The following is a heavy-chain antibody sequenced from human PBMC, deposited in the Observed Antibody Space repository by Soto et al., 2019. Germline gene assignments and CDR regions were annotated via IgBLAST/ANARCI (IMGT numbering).Heavy chain of an antibody. CDR2: IYPGDSDT. D-gene: IGHD3-3*01. V-gene: IGHV5-51*01. CDR1: GYNFATYW. J-gene: IGHJ4*02. Sequence: LGESLKISCKGSGYNFATYWIGWVRQMPGKGLEWMGTIYPGDSDTTYSPSFQGQVTISADKSIGGAYLHWSSLRASDTAMYYCARQSQRYLEWLSPHTTHSLFDLWGQGTLVTVSS. CDR3: ARQSQRYLEWLSPHTTHSLFDL.